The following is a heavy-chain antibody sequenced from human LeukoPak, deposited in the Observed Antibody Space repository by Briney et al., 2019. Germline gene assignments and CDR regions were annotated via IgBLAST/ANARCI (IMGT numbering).Heavy chain of an antibody. CDR2: IYYSGST. J-gene: IGHJ5*02. Sequence: SETLSLTCTVSGGSISSSSYYWGWIRQPPGKGLEWIGSIYYSGSTYYNPSLKSRVTISVDTSKNQFSLKLSSVTAADTAVYYCARHPDYDFWSGYWGWFDPWGQGTLVTVSS. CDR3: ARHPDYDFWSGYWGWFDP. D-gene: IGHD3-3*01. CDR1: GGSISSSSYY. V-gene: IGHV4-39*01.